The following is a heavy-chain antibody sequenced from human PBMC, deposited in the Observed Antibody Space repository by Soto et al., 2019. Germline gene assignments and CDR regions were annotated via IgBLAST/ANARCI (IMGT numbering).Heavy chain of an antibody. Sequence: GGSLRLSCADSGFTFSSYWMHWVRQAPGKGLVWVSHINTDGTTTAYADSVKGRFTISRDNAKNTVYLQMNSLRAEDTAVYYYATSRTFDYWGQGTLVTVSS. V-gene: IGHV3-74*01. CDR2: INTDGTTT. D-gene: IGHD6-13*01. J-gene: IGHJ4*02. CDR3: ATSRTFDY. CDR1: GFTFSSYW.